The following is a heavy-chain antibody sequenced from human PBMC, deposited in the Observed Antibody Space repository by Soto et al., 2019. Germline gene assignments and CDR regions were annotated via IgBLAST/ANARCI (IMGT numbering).Heavy chain of an antibody. V-gene: IGHV3-48*01. CDR1: GFTFSSYS. CDR3: ARSDPSWYGDY. D-gene: IGHD6-13*01. J-gene: IGHJ4*02. Sequence: EVQLVESGGGLVKPGGSLRLSCAASGFTFSSYSMNWVRQAPGKGREWVSYISSSSSTIYYADSVKGRFTIPRDNAKNSLYLQMNSLRAEDTAVYYCARSDPSWYGDYGGQGTLVTVSS. CDR2: ISSSSSTI.